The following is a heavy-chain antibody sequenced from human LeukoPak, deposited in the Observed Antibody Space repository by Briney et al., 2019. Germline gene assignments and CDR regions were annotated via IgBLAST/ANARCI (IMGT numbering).Heavy chain of an antibody. D-gene: IGHD3-16*02. V-gene: IGHV3-30*02. CDR3: AKDGGRYRFDY. CDR2: IRNDETEI. CDR1: GFPFNGYN. J-gene: IGHJ4*02. Sequence: GGSLRLSCAAPGFPFNGYNIHWIRQAPGKGLEWVSFIRNDETEIHYADFAKGRFTISRDRSENSVFLQMNSLRPDDTAVYYCAKDGGRYRFDYWGQGTMVTVSS.